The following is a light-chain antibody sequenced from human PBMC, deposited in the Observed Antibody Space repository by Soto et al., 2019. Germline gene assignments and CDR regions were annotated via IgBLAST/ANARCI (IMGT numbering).Light chain of an antibody. V-gene: IGKV3-20*01. CDR3: QQYGSSPYT. Sequence: EIVLTQSPGTLSLSPGERATLSCGARQSVSSDYLAWYQQKPGQAPRLLLYGASNRATGIPDRFSGSGSGTDFTLTISRLEAEDFAVYSCQQYGSSPYTFGQGTKLEI. J-gene: IGKJ2*01. CDR1: QSVSSDY. CDR2: GAS.